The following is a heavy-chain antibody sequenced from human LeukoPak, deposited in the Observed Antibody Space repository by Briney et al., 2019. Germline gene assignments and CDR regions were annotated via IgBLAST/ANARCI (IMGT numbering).Heavy chain of an antibody. CDR3: TSTTLAGSRDV. CDR1: GFNFSNYW. V-gene: IGHV3-7*01. D-gene: IGHD3-3*02. CDR2: IKQNGSEK. J-gene: IGHJ6*02. Sequence: GGSLRLSCAASGFNFSNYWMTWVRQAPGKGLEWVANIKQNGSEKYYVDSVKGRFTISRDNAKNSLYLQMNSLRAEDTAVYYCTSTTLAGSRDVWGQGTTVTVSS.